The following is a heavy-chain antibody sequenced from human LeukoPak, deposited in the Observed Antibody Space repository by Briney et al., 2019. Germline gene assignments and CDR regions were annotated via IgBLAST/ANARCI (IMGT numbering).Heavy chain of an antibody. J-gene: IGHJ6*02. D-gene: IGHD6-19*01. CDR1: GYTFTSYG. Sequence: GASVKVSCKASGYTFTSYGISWVRQAPGQGLEWMGWISAYNGNTNYAQKLQGRVTMTTDTSTSTAYMELRSLRSDDTAVYYCAREWDSSGWYGSIYYYYGMDVWGQGTTVTVSS. CDR3: AREWDSSGWYGSIYYYYGMDV. CDR2: ISAYNGNT. V-gene: IGHV1-18*01.